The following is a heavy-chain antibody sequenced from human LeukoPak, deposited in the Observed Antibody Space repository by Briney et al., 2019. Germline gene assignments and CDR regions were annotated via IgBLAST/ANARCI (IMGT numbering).Heavy chain of an antibody. D-gene: IGHD6-25*01. CDR2: IFYSGST. CDR1: GGSFSGYY. Sequence: SETLSLTCAAYGGSFSGYYWSWIRQPPGKGLEWIGYIFYSGSTNYNPSLKSRVTISVDTSKNQFSLKLSSVTAADTAVYYCARRLRGWYFDLWGRGTLVTVSS. V-gene: IGHV4-59*01. CDR3: ARRLRGWYFDL. J-gene: IGHJ2*01.